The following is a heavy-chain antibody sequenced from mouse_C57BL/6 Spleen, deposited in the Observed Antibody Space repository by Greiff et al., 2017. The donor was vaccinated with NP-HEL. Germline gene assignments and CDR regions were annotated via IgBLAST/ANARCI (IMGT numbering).Heavy chain of an antibody. Sequence: VQLQQPGAELVKPGASVKMSCKASGYTFTSYWITWVKQRPGQGLEWIGDIYPGSGSTNYNEKFKSKATLTVDTSSSTAYMQLSSLTSEDSAVYDGAREGNYYGSGYFDYWGQGTTLTVSS. D-gene: IGHD1-1*01. CDR1: GYTFTSYW. J-gene: IGHJ2*01. V-gene: IGHV1-55*01. CDR2: IYPGSGST. CDR3: AREGNYYGSGYFDY.